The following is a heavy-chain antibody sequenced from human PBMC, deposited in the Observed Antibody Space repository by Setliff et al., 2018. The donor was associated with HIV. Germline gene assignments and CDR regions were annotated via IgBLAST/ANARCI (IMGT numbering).Heavy chain of an antibody. CDR1: DGSISTGSYY. CDR3: ARVRFVGFDY. Sequence: SETLSLTCTVADGSISTGSYYWSWVRQPAGRGLEWIGRIYTRGSTNYNPSLKSRVTMSVDTSNNQFSLNLTSVTAADTAVYYCARVRFVGFDYWGQGTLVTVSS. CDR2: IYTRGST. J-gene: IGHJ4*02. V-gene: IGHV4-61*02. D-gene: IGHD3-16*02.